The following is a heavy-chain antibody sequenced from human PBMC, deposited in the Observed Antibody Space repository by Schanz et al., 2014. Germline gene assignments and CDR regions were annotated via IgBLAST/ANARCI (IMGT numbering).Heavy chain of an antibody. CDR1: GFTVSANY. D-gene: IGHD3-9*01. J-gene: IGHJ4*02. CDR2: ISGSGSST. V-gene: IGHV3-23*04. Sequence: EVQVVESGGGLVQPGGSLRLSCAVSGFTVSANYMIWVRQAPGKGLDWVSAISGSGSSTYYADSVKGRFTISRDNSKNTLYLQMNNLRAEDTAVYYCAKHVRSLTGNDYWGQGTLVTVSS. CDR3: AKHVRSLTGNDY.